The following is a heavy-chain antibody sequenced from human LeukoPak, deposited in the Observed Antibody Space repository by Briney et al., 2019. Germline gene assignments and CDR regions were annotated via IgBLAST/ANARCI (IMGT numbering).Heavy chain of an antibody. V-gene: IGHV5-10-1*01. D-gene: IGHD3-10*01. Sequence: GESLKISCKGSGYSFTSYWISWVRQMPGKGLEWVGRIDPSDSYTNYSPSFQGHVTISADKYISTAYLQWSSLKASDTAMYYCARQGTMVRFFGYWGQGTLVTVSS. CDR3: ARQGTMVRFFGY. CDR2: IDPSDSYT. J-gene: IGHJ4*02. CDR1: GYSFTSYW.